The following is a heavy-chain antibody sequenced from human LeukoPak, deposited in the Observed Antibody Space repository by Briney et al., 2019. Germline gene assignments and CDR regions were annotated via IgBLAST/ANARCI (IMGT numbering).Heavy chain of an antibody. CDR1: RFTFSSYA. CDR2: ISGSGGST. D-gene: IGHD6-13*01. J-gene: IGHJ6*02. CDR3: AKDQSSSWPNYYGMDV. Sequence: GASLRLSCAASRFTFSSYAMSWVRQAPGKGLEWVSAISGSGGSTYYADSVKGRFTISRDNSKNTLYLQMNSLRAEDTAVYYCAKDQSSSWPNYYGMDVWGQGTTVTVSS. V-gene: IGHV3-23*01.